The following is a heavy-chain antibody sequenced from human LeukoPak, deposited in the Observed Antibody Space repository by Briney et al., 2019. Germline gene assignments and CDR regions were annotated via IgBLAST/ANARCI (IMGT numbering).Heavy chain of an antibody. CDR1: GYTFSCYA. Sequence: GGPLRLFCAASGYTFSCYAMSGVREATGKGVEWVSTFSSSSGGRTCYPDSGTGRFTSSRDNSKSTLYLRMNSLRAEDTAAYYCAKDASMIRGVHLWFDPWGQGTLVTVSS. V-gene: IGHV3-23*01. CDR2: FSSSSGGRT. D-gene: IGHD3-10*01. J-gene: IGHJ5*02. CDR3: AKDASMIRGVHLWFDP.